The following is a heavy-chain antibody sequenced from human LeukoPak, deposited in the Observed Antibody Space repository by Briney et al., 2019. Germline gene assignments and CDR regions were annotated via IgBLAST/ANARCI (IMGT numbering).Heavy chain of an antibody. CDR1: GFTFSNFW. CDR3: ASATSHRIESGGDY. D-gene: IGHD6-13*01. CDR2: INSDGSGR. J-gene: IGHJ4*02. Sequence: GGSLRLSCAASGFTFSNFWMHWVRQAPGKGLLWVSRINSDGSGRNYADSVKGRFTISRDNAKNTRYRHMNMRRAEDTAVYYCASATSHRIESGGDYWGKGTLVTVSS. V-gene: IGHV3-74*01.